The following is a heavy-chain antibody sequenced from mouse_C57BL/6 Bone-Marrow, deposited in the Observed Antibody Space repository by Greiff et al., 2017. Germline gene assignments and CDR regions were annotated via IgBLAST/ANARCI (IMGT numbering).Heavy chain of an antibody. CDR1: GFNIKDDY. CDR3: TLTDYDGYAMDY. CDR2: LDPENGDT. V-gene: IGHV14-4*01. Sequence: EVQLQQSGAELVRPGASVKLSCTASGFNIKDDYMHWVKQRPEQGLEWIGWLDPENGDTEYASKFQGKATITADTSSNTAYLQLSSLTSDDTAVYYCTLTDYDGYAMDYWGQGTSVTVSS. J-gene: IGHJ4*01. D-gene: IGHD2-4*01.